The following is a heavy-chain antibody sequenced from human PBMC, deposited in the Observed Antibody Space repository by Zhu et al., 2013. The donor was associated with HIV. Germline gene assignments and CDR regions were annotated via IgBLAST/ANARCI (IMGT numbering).Heavy chain of an antibody. CDR1: GYAFTLYG. Sequence: VQLVQSGGEVKKPGASVKVSCKASGYAFTLYGITWVRQAPGQGLEWMGWISTYNDNTNYAQNLQDRVTMTSDTSTNTAYMELRRLRSDDTAVYYCTRGLSGATRGMDVWGQGTTVTVSS. D-gene: IGHD1-26*01. CDR2: ISTYNDNT. J-gene: IGHJ6*02. V-gene: IGHV1-18*01. CDR3: TRGLSGATRGMDV.